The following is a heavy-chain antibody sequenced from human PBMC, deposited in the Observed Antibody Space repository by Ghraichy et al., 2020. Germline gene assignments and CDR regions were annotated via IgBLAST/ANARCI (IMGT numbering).Heavy chain of an antibody. D-gene: IGHD3-16*01. CDR1: GFIFNDYA. J-gene: IGHJ1*01. CDR3: ARAIGPFAFRSPFPF. Sequence: GGSLRLACETSGFIFNDYAMSWVRQTPGKGLEWVSPMSGSGMTINYADSVKGRFTISRDNSKNTLFLQIDNLRVEDTGVYFCARAIGPFAFRSPFPFWGQGALVTVSS. CDR2: MSGSGMTI. V-gene: IGHV3-23*01.